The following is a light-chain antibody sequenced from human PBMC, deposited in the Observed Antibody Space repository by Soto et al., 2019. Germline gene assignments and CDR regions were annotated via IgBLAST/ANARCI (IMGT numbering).Light chain of an antibody. CDR2: GAS. CDR1: QSVSSN. V-gene: IGKV3-15*01. CDR3: QQYNNWPPEIT. J-gene: IGKJ3*01. Sequence: EIVMTQSPATLSVSPGERATLSCRASQSVSSNLDWYQQKPGQAPRLLIYGASTRATGIPARFSGSGSGTEFTLTISSMQSEDFAVYYCQQYNNWPPEITFGPGTKVDIK.